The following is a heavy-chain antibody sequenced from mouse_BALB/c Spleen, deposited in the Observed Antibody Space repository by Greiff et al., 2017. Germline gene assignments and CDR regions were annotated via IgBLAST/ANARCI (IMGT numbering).Heavy chain of an antibody. Sequence: VQLKESGPELVKPGASVKMSCKASGYTFTSYVMHWVKQKPGQGLEWIGYINPYNDGTKYNEKFKGKATLTSDKSSSTAYMELSSLTSEDSAVYYCARGLSYGPCDYGGKGTTLTVSS. CDR1: GYTFTSYV. CDR2: INPYNDGT. D-gene: IGHD2-1*01. J-gene: IGHJ2*01. CDR3: ARGLSYGPCDY. V-gene: IGHV1-14*01.